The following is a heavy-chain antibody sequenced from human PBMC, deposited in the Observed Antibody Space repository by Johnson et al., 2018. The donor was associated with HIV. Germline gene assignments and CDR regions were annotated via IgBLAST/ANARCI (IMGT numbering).Heavy chain of an antibody. V-gene: IGHV3-7*01. CDR1: GFTFSSYW. D-gene: IGHD6-13*01. CDR3: AKDRSGSWYWADAFDI. CDR2: IKQDGSEK. Sequence: VQLVESGGGLVQPGGSLRLSCAASGFTFSSYWMSWVRQAPGKGLEWVANIKQDGSEKYYVDSVKGRFTIPRDNAKNSLYLQMNSLRAEDTAVYYCAKDRSGSWYWADAFDIWGQGTMVTVSS. J-gene: IGHJ3*02.